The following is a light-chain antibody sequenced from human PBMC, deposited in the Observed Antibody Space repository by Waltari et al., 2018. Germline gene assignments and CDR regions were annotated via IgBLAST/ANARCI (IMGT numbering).Light chain of an antibody. CDR2: EDN. CDR3: QSYDSNNHVV. J-gene: IGLJ2*01. CDR1: SGNIASNY. Sequence: NFMLSQPHSVSESPGKTVTISCTGSSGNIASNYVQWYHHHPDSAPIIVIYEDNQRPSGVPDRFSGSIDSSTNSASLTVSGLRPEDEGDYYCQSYDSNNHVVFGGGTKLTVL. V-gene: IGLV6-57*02.